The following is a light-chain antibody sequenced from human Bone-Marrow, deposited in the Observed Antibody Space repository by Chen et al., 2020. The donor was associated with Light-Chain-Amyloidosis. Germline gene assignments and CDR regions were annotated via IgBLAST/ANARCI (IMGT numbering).Light chain of an antibody. V-gene: IGKV3-20*01. J-gene: IGKJ4*01. CDR1: QTISSNY. Sequence: EIVLTQSPGTLSLSPGDGANLSCRASQTISSNYLTWYQQKFGQAPRLLIYGSSSRATGIPDRFTCSGSGTDFTLTINRLEPEDFAMYYCQQYGTSPLTFGGGTKVEIK. CDR2: GSS. CDR3: QQYGTSPLT.